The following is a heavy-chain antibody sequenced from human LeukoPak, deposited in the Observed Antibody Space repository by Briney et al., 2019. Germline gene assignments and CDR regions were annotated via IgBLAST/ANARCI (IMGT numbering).Heavy chain of an antibody. V-gene: IGHV3-23*01. CDR3: AKKEEAAIFDH. CDR1: GFTLSNYA. CDR2: ISGSGGST. D-gene: IGHD2-15*01. Sequence: TGGSLRLSCAASGFTLSNYAMSWVRQAPGKGLEWVSAISGSGGSTYYADSVKGRFTISRDNSKNTLYLQMNSLRAEDTAVYYCAKKEEAAIFDHWGQGTLVTVSS. J-gene: IGHJ4*02.